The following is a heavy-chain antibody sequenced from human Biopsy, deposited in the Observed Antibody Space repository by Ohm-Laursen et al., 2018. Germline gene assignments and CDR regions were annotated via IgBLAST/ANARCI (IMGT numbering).Heavy chain of an antibody. J-gene: IGHJ6*02. CDR3: ARVEGEQLINSGMGV. Sequence: TLSLTCTVSGGAISTDGYYWSWIRQHPGKGLEWIAYIYHSGITFSNPSLGSRITISVNTSANRFSLSLTSVTAADTAVYYCARVEGEQLINSGMGVWGQGTTVTVSS. V-gene: IGHV4-31*03. CDR1: GGAISTDGYY. D-gene: IGHD1-1*01. CDR2: IYHSGIT.